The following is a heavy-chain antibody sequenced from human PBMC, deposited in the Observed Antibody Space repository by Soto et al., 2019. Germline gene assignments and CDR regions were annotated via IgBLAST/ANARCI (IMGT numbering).Heavy chain of an antibody. CDR3: AKDSPGDYIWGSEYYMDV. CDR2: ISYDGSNK. J-gene: IGHJ6*03. Sequence: GGSLRLSCAASGFTFSSYGMHWVRQAPGKGLEWVAVISYDGSNKYYADSVKGRFTISRDNSKNTLYLQMNSLRAEDTAVYYCAKDSPGDYIWGSEYYMDVWGKGTTVTVSS. V-gene: IGHV3-30*18. D-gene: IGHD3-16*01. CDR1: GFTFSSYG.